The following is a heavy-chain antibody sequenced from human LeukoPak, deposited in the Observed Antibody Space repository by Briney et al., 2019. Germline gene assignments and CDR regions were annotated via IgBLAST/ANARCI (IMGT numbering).Heavy chain of an antibody. CDR3: TKDGTDYSSFDY. CDR1: GFTFSNYA. J-gene: IGHJ4*02. D-gene: IGHD4-11*01. CDR2: IGGRGGST. Sequence: GGSLRLSCAASGFTFSNYAMGWVRQAPGKGLEWVSAIGGRGGSTYSADSVEGRFTISRDNSKNTLYLQMNSLRAEDTAVYYCTKDGTDYSSFDYWGQGTLVTVSS. V-gene: IGHV3-23*01.